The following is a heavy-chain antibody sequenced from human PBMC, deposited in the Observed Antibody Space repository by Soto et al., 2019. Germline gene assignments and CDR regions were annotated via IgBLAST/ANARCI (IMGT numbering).Heavy chain of an antibody. D-gene: IGHD2-2*02. CDR2: IYYSGST. CDR1: GGSISSSSYY. CDR3: ARRHQEYQPLLYHTRGYFDY. V-gene: IGHV4-39*01. J-gene: IGHJ4*02. Sequence: PSETLSVTCTVSGGSISSSSYYWGRIRQPPGKGLEWIGSIYYSGSTYYNPSLKSRVTISVDTSKNQFSLKLSSVTAADTAVYYCARRHQEYQPLLYHTRGYFDYWGQGTLVTVSS.